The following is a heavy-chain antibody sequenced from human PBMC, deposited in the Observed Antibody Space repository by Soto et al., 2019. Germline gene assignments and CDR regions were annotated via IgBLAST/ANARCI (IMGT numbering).Heavy chain of an antibody. Sequence: PSETLSLTCTVSGDSMTTVGYYWTWIRQHPGQGLEWIGFISYSGSTYYSSSLKGRVAISADTSKNQFSLKLNSVTAADTAVYYCTRGDYWGQGTLVTAP. V-gene: IGHV4-31*03. CDR1: GDSMTTVGYY. J-gene: IGHJ4*02. CDR2: ISYSGST. CDR3: TRGDY.